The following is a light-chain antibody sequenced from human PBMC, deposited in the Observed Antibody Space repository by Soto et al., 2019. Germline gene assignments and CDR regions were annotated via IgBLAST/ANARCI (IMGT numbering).Light chain of an antibody. CDR3: QQRSGWRRT. CDR1: QSVSGY. J-gene: IGKJ2*01. V-gene: IGKV3-11*01. CDR2: GAS. Sequence: EIVLTQSPPTLSLSPGESATLSCRASQSVSGYLAWFQQKPGQAPRLLIYGASNRATGIPARFSGSGSGTYFTLTISSREPEDFAVYYWQQRSGWRRTFGQGTKLEI.